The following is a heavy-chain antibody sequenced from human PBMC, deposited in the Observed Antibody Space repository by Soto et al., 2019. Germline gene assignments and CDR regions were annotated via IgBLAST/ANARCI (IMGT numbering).Heavy chain of an antibody. D-gene: IGHD3-3*01. V-gene: IGHV4-30-4*01. CDR2: IYYSGHT. CDR1: GGSITSGDNY. CDR3: ARTYSSGCGRRLFDS. Sequence: PSETLSLTCTVSGGSITSGDNYWSWIRQPPGKGLEWIGYIYYSGHTYYNPSLKSRLTISVDTSKNQFSLKLSSVTAADTAVYYCARTYSSGCGRRLFDSWGQGALVTVSS. J-gene: IGHJ4*02.